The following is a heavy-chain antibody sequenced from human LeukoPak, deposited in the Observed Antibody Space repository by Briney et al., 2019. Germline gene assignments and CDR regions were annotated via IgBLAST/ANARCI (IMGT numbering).Heavy chain of an antibody. Sequence: SETLSLTCTVSGGSMSSYYWSWIRQPPGKGLEWIGYAYYSGNTNCNPSLKSRVTISVDTSKNQFSLKVSSVTAADTAVYYCARVFHDSSGYPFDYWGQGTLVTVSS. CDR3: ARVFHDSSGYPFDY. CDR1: GGSMSSYY. V-gene: IGHV4-59*01. CDR2: AYYSGNT. D-gene: IGHD3-22*01. J-gene: IGHJ4*02.